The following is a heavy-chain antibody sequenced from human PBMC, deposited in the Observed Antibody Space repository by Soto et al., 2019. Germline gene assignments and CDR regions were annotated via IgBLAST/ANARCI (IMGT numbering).Heavy chain of an antibody. CDR1: GDSFSNHY. CDR2: IFHSGIT. J-gene: IGHJ5*01. V-gene: IGHV4-59*11. D-gene: IGHD3-22*01. Sequence: SETLSLTCTISGDSFSNHYWTWIRQSPGKGLEWIGYIFHSGITDYNPSVKSRVTISIDKSRNLFSLNLTSVTAADTAVYYCARDRYFYDSRGYYRTLDSWGQGALVTVSS. CDR3: ARDRYFYDSRGYYRTLDS.